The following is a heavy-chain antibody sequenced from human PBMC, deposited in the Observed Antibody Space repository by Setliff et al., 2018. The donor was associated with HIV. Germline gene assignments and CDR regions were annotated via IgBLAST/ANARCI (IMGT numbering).Heavy chain of an antibody. CDR3: AAWGPRYSYAPYFFDS. J-gene: IGHJ4*02. Sequence: ETLSLTCAVYNGSFSGYYWTWIRQPPGKGLEWIGEINHSGSTNYSPSLKSRVTISVDASRNQFSLRLSSVTAADTAVYYCAAWGPRYSYAPYFFDSWGQGTLVTVSS. D-gene: IGHD5-18*01. CDR2: INHSGST. CDR1: NGSFSGYY. V-gene: IGHV4-34*01.